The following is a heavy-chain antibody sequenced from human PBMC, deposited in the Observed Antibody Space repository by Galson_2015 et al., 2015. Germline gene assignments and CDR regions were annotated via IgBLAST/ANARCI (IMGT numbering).Heavy chain of an antibody. CDR1: GFTFSSLE. Sequence: SLRLSCAASGFTFSSLEMTWVRQAPGKGLEWISYISSSGDKIYFADSVKGRFTISRDNAKNSLYLQMYSLRAEDTAVYYCAGGLGSYSPDYWGQGTMVTVSS. J-gene: IGHJ3*01. CDR2: ISSSGDKI. V-gene: IGHV3-48*03. CDR3: AGGLGSYSPDY. D-gene: IGHD3-10*01.